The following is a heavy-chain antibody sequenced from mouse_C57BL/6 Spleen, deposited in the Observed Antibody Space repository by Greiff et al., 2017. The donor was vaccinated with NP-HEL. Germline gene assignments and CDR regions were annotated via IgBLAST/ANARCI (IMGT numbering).Heavy chain of an antibody. Sequence: DVKLVESGGDLVKPGGSLKLSCAASGFTFSSYGMSWVRQTPDKRLEWVATISSGGSYTYYPDSVKGRFTISRDNAKNTLYLQMSSLKSEDTAMYYCARHRGSRTSFAYWGQGTLVTVSA. CDR1: GFTFSSYG. CDR3: ARHRGSRTSFAY. V-gene: IGHV5-6*02. J-gene: IGHJ3*01. CDR2: ISSGGSYT. D-gene: IGHD1-1*01.